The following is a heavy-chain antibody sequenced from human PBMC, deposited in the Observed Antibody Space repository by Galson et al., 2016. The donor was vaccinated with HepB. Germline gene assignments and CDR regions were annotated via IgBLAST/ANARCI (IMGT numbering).Heavy chain of an antibody. J-gene: IGHJ2*01. V-gene: IGHV3-21*01. Sequence: SLRLSCAGSGFIFSAYSMNWVRQAPGKGLEWVSSIAESGPYIYYADLVKGRFTISRDNSNNSVFLQMNSLRVEDTAIYYCARGSASWYFDLWGRGTLVSVSS. D-gene: IGHD6-25*01. CDR1: GFIFSAYS. CDR2: IAESGPYI. CDR3: ARGSASWYFDL.